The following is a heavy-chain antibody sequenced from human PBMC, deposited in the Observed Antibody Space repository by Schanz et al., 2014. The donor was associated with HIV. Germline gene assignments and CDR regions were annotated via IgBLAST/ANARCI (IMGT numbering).Heavy chain of an antibody. CDR1: GLTFSSYG. CDR2: IVSSGADT. J-gene: IGHJ4*02. Sequence: QVQLVESGGGVVQPGRSLRLSCAGSGLTFSSYGMHWVRQAPGKGLEWVSAIVSSGADTFYADSVKGRFTISRDNSKNTLYLQMNSLRSEDTAVYYCAKVGRIYSTTWIDYWGQGTLVTVSS. CDR3: AKVGRIYSTTWIDY. V-gene: IGHV3-NL1*01. D-gene: IGHD2-2*01.